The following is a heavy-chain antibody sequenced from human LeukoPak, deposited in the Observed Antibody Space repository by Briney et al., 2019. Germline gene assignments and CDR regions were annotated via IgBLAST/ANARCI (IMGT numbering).Heavy chain of an antibody. V-gene: IGHV1-18*04. CDR1: GYTLTSYG. J-gene: IGHJ4*02. CDR2: ISGYNGNT. Sequence: GASVKVSCKASGYTLTSYGISWVRQAPGQGLEWMGWISGYNGNTNYALKLQGRVTMTTDTSTSTAYMELRSLRSDDTAVYYCARDYLYDFLTGYYSDYWGQGTLVTVSS. CDR3: ARDYLYDFLTGYYSDY. D-gene: IGHD3-9*01.